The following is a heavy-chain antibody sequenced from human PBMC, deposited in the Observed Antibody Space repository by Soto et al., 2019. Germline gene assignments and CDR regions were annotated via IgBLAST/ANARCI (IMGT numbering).Heavy chain of an antibody. Sequence: PSETLSLTCTVSGGSISNGGYYWSWIRQHPGKGLEWIGSIYYTGSRYYNPSLNSRFTISVDTSKNQFSLILSSVTAADTAIYYGANFYPGNAMDNGGLGTLFTASS. J-gene: IGHJ4*01. CDR1: GGSISNGGYY. V-gene: IGHV4-31*03. CDR2: IYYTGSR. D-gene: IGHD6-13*01. CDR3: ANFYPGNAMDN.